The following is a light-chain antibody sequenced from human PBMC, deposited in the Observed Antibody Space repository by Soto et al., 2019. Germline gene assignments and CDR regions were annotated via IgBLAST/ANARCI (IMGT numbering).Light chain of an antibody. CDR2: GAS. V-gene: IGKV3-20*01. Sequence: EIVLTQSPGTLSLSPGERATLSCRASQSVSNSYLAWYQQKPGQTPRVLIYGASSRSTGIPDRFSGSGSGTDFTLTISRLAPEDSAVYYCQQYGTSPWTFGQGTKVEI. CDR3: QQYGTSPWT. CDR1: QSVSNSY. J-gene: IGKJ1*01.